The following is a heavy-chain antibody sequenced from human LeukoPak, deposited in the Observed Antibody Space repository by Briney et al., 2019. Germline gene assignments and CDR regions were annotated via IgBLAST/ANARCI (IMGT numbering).Heavy chain of an antibody. Sequence: PSETLSLTCTVSGGSISSGSYYWSWIRQPPGKGLEWIGEINHSGSTNYNPSLKSRVTISVDTSKNQFSLKLSSVTAADTAVYYCASTAYDYGSGSYSVHWGQGTLVTVSS. CDR1: GGSISSGSYY. J-gene: IGHJ4*02. CDR2: INHSGST. D-gene: IGHD3-10*01. V-gene: IGHV4-39*07. CDR3: ASTAYDYGSGSYSVH.